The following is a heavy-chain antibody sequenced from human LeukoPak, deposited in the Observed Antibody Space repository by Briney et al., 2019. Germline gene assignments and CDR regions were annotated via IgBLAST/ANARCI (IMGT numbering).Heavy chain of an antibody. V-gene: IGHV4-61*01. J-gene: IGHJ4*02. CDR1: GASVSSGSYC. Sequence: PSETLSLTCTVSGASVSSGSYCWNWIRQPPGKGLEWIGCVYYSGSTNYNPSLKSRVTISVDTSKNQFSLKLSSVTAADTAVYYCARDNWNSNIDYWGRGTLVTVSS. D-gene: IGHD1-7*01. CDR3: ARDNWNSNIDY. CDR2: VYYSGST.